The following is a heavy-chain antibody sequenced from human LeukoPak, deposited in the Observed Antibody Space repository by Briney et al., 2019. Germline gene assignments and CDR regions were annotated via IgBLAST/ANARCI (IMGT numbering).Heavy chain of an antibody. V-gene: IGHV3-7*01. CDR2: IKQDGSEK. CDR3: AKDWATTVVSV. D-gene: IGHD4-23*01. CDR1: RFTFSSYW. J-gene: IGHJ4*02. Sequence: GGSLRLSCAASRFTFSSYWMSWVRQAPGKGLEWVANIKQDGSEKYYADSVKGRFTISRDNSKNTLYLQMNSLRAEDTAVYYCAKDWATTVVSVWGQGTLVTVSS.